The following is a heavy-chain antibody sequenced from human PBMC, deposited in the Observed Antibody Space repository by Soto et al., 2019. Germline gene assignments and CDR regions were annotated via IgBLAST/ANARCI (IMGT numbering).Heavy chain of an antibody. CDR1: GGSMSRYY. CDR3: ARDLTISSTDGPLDP. D-gene: IGHD1-1*01. J-gene: IGHJ5*02. Sequence: XTLSLPCTVSGGSMSRYYWTWIRQPPGKGLEWIGNIHYTGSTNYNPSIKSRFTILLGTSTRQLSLKVGSVTASYTAVYYCARDLTISSTDGPLDPWGHGTLGTVSS. V-gene: IGHV4-59*01. CDR2: IHYTGST.